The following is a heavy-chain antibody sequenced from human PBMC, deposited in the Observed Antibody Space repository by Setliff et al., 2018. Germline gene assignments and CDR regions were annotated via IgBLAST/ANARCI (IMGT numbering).Heavy chain of an antibody. D-gene: IGHD2-8*02. V-gene: IGHV3-23*01. Sequence: PGGSLRLSCAASGFTFSSYAMSWVRQAPGKEPEWVSTITDSGCTTYYGPSLRGRFTISRDNSRNTLYLQMNSLRAEDAAIYYCARRGGTAGARAFDIWGQGTMVTVSS. J-gene: IGHJ3*02. CDR2: ITDSGCTT. CDR3: ARRGGTAGARAFDI. CDR1: GFTFSSYA.